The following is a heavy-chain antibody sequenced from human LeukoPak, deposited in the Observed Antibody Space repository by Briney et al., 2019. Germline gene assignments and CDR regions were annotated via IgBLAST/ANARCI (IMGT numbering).Heavy chain of an antibody. J-gene: IGHJ6*03. D-gene: IGHD2-2*01. CDR3: ARESLHCRSTSCYSYYYYMDV. CDR2: ISAYNGNT. Sequence: ASVKVSCKASGYTFTSYGISWVRQAPGQGLEWMGWISAYNGNTNYAQKLQGRVTMTTDTSTSTAYMELRSLRSDDTAVYYCARESLHCRSTSCYSYYYYMDVWGKGTTVTVSS. V-gene: IGHV1-18*01. CDR1: GYTFTSYG.